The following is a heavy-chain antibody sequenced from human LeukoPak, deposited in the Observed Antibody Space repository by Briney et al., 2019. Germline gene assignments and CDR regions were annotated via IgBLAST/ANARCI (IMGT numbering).Heavy chain of an antibody. CDR3: ARDAPLLWFKVPRYYMDV. CDR2: ISSSGSTI. V-gene: IGHV3-48*03. J-gene: IGHJ6*03. Sequence: QPGGSLRLSCAASGFTFSSYEMNWVRQAPGKGLEWVSYISSSGSTIYYADSVKGRSTISRDNAKNSLYLQMNSLRAEDTAVYYCARDAPLLWFKVPRYYMDVWGKGTTVTVSS. CDR1: GFTFSSYE. D-gene: IGHD3-10*01.